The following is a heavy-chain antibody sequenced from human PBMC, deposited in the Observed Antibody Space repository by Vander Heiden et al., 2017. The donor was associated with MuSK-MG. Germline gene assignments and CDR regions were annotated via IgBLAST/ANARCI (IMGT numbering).Heavy chain of an antibody. Sequence: QVQLVQSGAEVKQPGSSVKVSCKASGGTFSSYAISWVRQAPGQGLEWMGRISPILGIANYAQKCQGRVTITADKSTSTAYMELSSLRSEDTAVYYCARDRYGDYGSVFDYWGQGTLVTVSS. CDR3: ARDRYGDYGSVFDY. V-gene: IGHV1-69*04. J-gene: IGHJ4*02. D-gene: IGHD4-17*01. CDR2: ISPILGIA. CDR1: GGTFSSYA.